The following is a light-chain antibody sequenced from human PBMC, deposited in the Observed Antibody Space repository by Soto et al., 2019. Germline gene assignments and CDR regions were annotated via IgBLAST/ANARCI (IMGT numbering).Light chain of an antibody. J-gene: IGKJ1*01. CDR1: QSVSSD. Sequence: VVTQSPATLSVFPGETATLSCRASQSVSSDLAWYQQRPGQAPRLLIYGASTRATGIPARFRGSGSGTEFRLTISSLQYEDFATDYCQQYNTWHPKMAFGRGTKVEIK. CDR2: GAS. CDR3: QQYNTWHPKMA. V-gene: IGKV3-15*01.